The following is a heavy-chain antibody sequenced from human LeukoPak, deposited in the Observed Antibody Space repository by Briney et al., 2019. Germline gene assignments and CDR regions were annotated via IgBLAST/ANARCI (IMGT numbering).Heavy chain of an antibody. CDR2: IYYSGST. V-gene: IGHV4-39*01. J-gene: IGHJ4*02. D-gene: IGHD3-22*01. Sequence: PSETLSLTCTVSGGSISSSSYYWGWIRQPPGKGLEWIGSIYYSGSTYYNPSLKSRVTISVDTSKNQFSPKLSSVTAADTAVYYCARHAPYYYDSTGYSTWGQGTLVTVSS. CDR1: GGSISSSSYY. CDR3: ARHAPYYYDSTGYST.